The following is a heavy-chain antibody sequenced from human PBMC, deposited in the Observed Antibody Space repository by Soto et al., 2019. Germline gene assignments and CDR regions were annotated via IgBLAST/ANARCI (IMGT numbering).Heavy chain of an antibody. D-gene: IGHD2-2*01. CDR1: GGTFSSYA. CDR2: IIPISGTA. CDR3: ARSQGSSTSLEIYYYYYYGMDV. Sequence: QVQLVQSGAEVKKPGSSVKVCCKASGGTFSSYAISWVRQAPGQGLVWMGGIIPISGTANYAQKFQGRVTITADESTSTAYMELSSLRSEDTAVYYCARSQGSSTSLEIYYYYYYGMDVWGQGTTVTVSS. V-gene: IGHV1-69*01. J-gene: IGHJ6*02.